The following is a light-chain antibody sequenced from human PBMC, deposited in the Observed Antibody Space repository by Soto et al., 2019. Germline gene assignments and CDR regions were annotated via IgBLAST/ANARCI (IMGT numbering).Light chain of an antibody. CDR1: QGIRSD. J-gene: IGKJ1*01. V-gene: IGKV1-13*02. CDR2: DAS. Sequence: AIQMTHSPSSLSASVLYIVTITFRASQGIRSDLGWFQQKPGKAPKLLIYDASSLESGVPSRFSGSGSGTEFTLTISSLQPDDFATYYCQHYNSYSEAFGQGTKVE. CDR3: QHYNSYSEA.